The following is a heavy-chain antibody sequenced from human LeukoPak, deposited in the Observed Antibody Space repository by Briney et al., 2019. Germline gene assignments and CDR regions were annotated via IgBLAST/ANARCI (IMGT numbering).Heavy chain of an antibody. D-gene: IGHD3-3*01. J-gene: IGHJ4*02. V-gene: IGHV3-48*01. CDR2: ISSSSSTI. Sequence: GGSLRLSCAASGFTFSSYSMNWVRQAPGKGPEWVSYISSSSSTICYADSVKGRFTISRDNAKNSLYLQMNSLRAEDTAVYYCARDLNLEWLFPFDYWGQGTLVTVSS. CDR1: GFTFSSYS. CDR3: ARDLNLEWLFPFDY.